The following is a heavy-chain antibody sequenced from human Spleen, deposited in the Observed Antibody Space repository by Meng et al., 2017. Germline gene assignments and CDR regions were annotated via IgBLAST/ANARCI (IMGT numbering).Heavy chain of an antibody. V-gene: IGHV4-59*08. CDR3: AGGAVVTLIFYHAMDV. CDR2: IYHNGDT. CDR1: DDSISSYY. Sequence: SETLSLTCTVSDDSISSYYWNWIRQPPGKGLEWIGFIYHNGDTNYNPSLKSRVTMSADTSKNQFSLKLTSVTAADTAVYYCAGGAVVTLIFYHAMDVWGQGTTVTVSS. D-gene: IGHD2-21*02. J-gene: IGHJ6*02.